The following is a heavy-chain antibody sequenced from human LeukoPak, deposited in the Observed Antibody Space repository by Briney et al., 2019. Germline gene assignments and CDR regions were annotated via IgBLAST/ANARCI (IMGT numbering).Heavy chain of an antibody. CDR1: GYTFTGYY. CDR3: ARGICGNVAGDCYFYFDF. Sequence: GASVKVSCKTSGYTFTGYYMNWLRQAPGQGLEWMGWINPNTGDTNYAQTFQGRVTLTRDTSISTAYMELSRLRSDDTAVYYCARGICGNVAGDCYFYFDFWGLGTLVTVSS. D-gene: IGHD2-21*02. J-gene: IGHJ4*02. V-gene: IGHV1-2*02. CDR2: INPNTGDT.